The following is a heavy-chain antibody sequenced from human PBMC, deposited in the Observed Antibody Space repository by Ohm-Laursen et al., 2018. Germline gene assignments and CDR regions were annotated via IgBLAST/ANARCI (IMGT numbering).Heavy chain of an antibody. D-gene: IGHD5-12*01. CDR1: GFTLSSYW. Sequence: SLRLSCAASGFTLSSYWMHWVRQAPGKGLVWVSRINSDGSSTNYADSVKGRFTISRDNAKNTLYLQMNSLGAEDTALYYCVCGYITVFHYWGQGTLVTVSS. CDR2: INSDGSST. J-gene: IGHJ4*02. V-gene: IGHV3-74*01. CDR3: VCGYITVFHY.